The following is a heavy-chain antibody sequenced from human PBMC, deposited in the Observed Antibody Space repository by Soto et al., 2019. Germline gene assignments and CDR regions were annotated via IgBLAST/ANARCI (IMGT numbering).Heavy chain of an antibody. CDR2: IDSNGGT. J-gene: IGHJ6*02. V-gene: IGHV4-59*08. CDR1: DESSGSYK. Sequence: PSETLSLTCTVSDESSGSYKWSWVRQRPGRRLEWIGYIDSNGGTSYNPSLQSRVTISIDTSTKQFSLKLSSVTAADTAVYYCGRKGFGRLHGIVAVRGQGTMV. CDR3: GRKGFGRLHGIVAV. D-gene: IGHD3-10*01.